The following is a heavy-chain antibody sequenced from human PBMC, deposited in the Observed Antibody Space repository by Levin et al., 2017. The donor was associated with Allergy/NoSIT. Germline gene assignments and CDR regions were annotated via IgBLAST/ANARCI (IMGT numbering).Heavy chain of an antibody. CDR1: GFTFGDYA. D-gene: IGHD5-18*01. J-gene: IGHJ4*02. V-gene: IGHV3-49*03. Sequence: PGGSLRLSCTTSGFTFGDYAMSWIRQAPGKGLEWVGFIRSKAYGRTTEYAASVKGRFTISRDDSKSIAYLQMNSLKTEDTAVYYCAREVGSGYSYGYYFDYWGQGTLVTVSS. CDR3: AREVGSGYSYGYYFDY. CDR2: IRSKAYGRTT.